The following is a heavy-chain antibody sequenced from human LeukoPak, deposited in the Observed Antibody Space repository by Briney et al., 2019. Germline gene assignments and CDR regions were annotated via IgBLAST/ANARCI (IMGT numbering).Heavy chain of an antibody. J-gene: IGHJ6*02. CDR3: ARALGEPYYYYYYGMDV. D-gene: IGHD4-17*01. CDR2: ISAYNGNT. V-gene: IGHV1-18*01. CDR1: GYTFTSYG. Sequence: ASVKVSCKASGYTFTSYGISWVRQAPGQGLEWMGWISAYNGNTNYAQKLQGRVTMTTDTSTSTAYMELRSPRSDDTAVYYCARALGEPYYYYYYGMDVWGQGTTVTVSS.